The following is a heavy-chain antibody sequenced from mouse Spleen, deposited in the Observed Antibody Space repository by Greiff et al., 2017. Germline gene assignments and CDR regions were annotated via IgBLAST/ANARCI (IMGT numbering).Heavy chain of an antibody. CDR2: IWSGGST. V-gene: IGHV2-2*01. Sequence: VKLQESGPGLVQPSQSLSITCTVSGFSLTSYGVHWVRQSPGKGLEWLGVIWSGGSTDYNAAFISRLSISKDNSKSQVFFKMNSLQADDTAIYYCASQGNYDGYYEAYWGQGTLVTVSA. CDR3: ASQGNYDGYYEAY. D-gene: IGHD2-3*01. CDR1: GFSLTSYG. J-gene: IGHJ3*01.